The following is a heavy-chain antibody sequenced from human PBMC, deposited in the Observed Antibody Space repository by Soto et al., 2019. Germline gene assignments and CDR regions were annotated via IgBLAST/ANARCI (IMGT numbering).Heavy chain of an antibody. V-gene: IGHV3-30*18. CDR2: VSYDKSNK. CDR3: AKVKTATTQSRRIFDH. D-gene: IGHD1-7*01. Sequence: GGSLRLSCAASGFTFSNYDMHWVRQAPGKGLEWVAVVSYDKSNKYYADSVKGRFTISRDNSKNMLYLQMNSLRAEDTAVYYCAKVKTATTQSRRIFDHWGQGTLVTVSS. J-gene: IGHJ4*02. CDR1: GFTFSNYD.